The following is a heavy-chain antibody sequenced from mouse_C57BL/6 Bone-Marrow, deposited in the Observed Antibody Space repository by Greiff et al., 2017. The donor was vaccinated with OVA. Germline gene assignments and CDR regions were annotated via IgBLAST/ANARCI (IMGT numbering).Heavy chain of an antibody. CDR2: ISDGGSDT. J-gene: IGHJ4*01. CDR3: ARGGPIYAMDY. V-gene: IGHV5-4*03. Sequence: EVKVVESGGGLVKPGGSLKLSCAASGFTFSSYAMSCVRQTPEKRLEWVATISDGGSDTYYTDNVKGRFTITRDNATNNLYLQMSQLTSEDTAMYYCARGGPIYAMDYWGQGTSVTVSS. CDR1: GFTFSSYA.